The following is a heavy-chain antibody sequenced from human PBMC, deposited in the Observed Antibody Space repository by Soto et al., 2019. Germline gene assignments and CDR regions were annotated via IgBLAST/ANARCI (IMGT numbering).Heavy chain of an antibody. Sequence: PGGSLRLSCAASGFTFSSYAMSWVRQAPGKGLEWVSAISGSGGSTYYADSVKGRFTISRDNSKNTLYLQMNSLRAEDTDVYYCAKDRRAGAGTGYYYYYGMDVWGQGTTVT. CDR3: AKDRRAGAGTGYYYYYGMDV. CDR2: ISGSGGST. V-gene: IGHV3-23*01. D-gene: IGHD6-13*01. CDR1: GFTFSSYA. J-gene: IGHJ6*02.